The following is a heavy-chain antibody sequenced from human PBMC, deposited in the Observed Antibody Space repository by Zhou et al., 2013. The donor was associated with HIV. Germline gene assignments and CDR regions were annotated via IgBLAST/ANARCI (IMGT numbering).Heavy chain of an antibody. CDR3: ARDPFRPQSVTSIVGPFDY. J-gene: IGHJ4*02. V-gene: IGHV1-69*11. CDR1: GGTFTSHG. CDR2: IIPFVGTV. Sequence: QVQLVQSGAEVKKPGSSVRVSCKASGGTFTSHGFNWVRQAPGQGLQWMGKIIPFVGTVIYAEKFKGRVTISADELTTTAYMDLGSLTSDDTAVYYCARDPFRPQSVTSIVGPFDYWGQGTLVTVSS. D-gene: IGHD3-3*01.